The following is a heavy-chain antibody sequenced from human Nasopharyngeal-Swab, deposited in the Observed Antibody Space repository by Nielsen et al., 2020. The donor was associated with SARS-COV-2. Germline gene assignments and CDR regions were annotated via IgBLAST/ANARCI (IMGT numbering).Heavy chain of an antibody. CDR2: ISSSSSCI. CDR3: GGGGVRSYWFDP. J-gene: IGHJ5*02. Sequence: GGSLRLSCAASGFTFSSYSMNWVRQAPGKGLEWVSSISSSSSCIYYADSVKGRFTISRDNAKNSLYLQMNSLRAEDTGVYYWGGGGVRSYWFDPWGQGTLVTVSS. CDR1: GFTFSSYS. V-gene: IGHV3-21*01. D-gene: IGHD3-16*01.